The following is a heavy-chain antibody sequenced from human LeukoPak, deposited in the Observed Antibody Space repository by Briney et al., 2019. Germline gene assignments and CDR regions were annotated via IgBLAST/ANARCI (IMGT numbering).Heavy chain of an antibody. CDR1: GGSFSGYY. Sequence: PSETLSLTCAVYGGSFSGYYWSWIRQPPGKGLEWIGEINHSGSTNYNPSLKSRVTISVDTSKNQFSLKLSSVTAADTAVYYCARGRDFWSGFDYWGQGTLVTVSS. J-gene: IGHJ4*02. D-gene: IGHD3-3*01. CDR3: ARGRDFWSGFDY. V-gene: IGHV4-34*01. CDR2: INHSGST.